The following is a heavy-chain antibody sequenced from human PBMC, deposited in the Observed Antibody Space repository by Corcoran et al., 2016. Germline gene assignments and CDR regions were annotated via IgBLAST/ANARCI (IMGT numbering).Heavy chain of an antibody. V-gene: IGHV4-59*01. J-gene: IGHJ4*02. D-gene: IGHD3-3*01. CDR3: AGGGIFGVLDPFDY. CDR2: IYYSGST. Sequence: QVQLQESGPGLVKPSETLSLTCTVSGGSISSYYCSWIRQPPGKGLEGIGYIYYSGSTNYNPSLKSRVTISVDTSKNQFSLELSSVTAEDTAVYYCAGGGIFGVLDPFDYWGQGTLVTVSS. CDR1: GGSISSYY.